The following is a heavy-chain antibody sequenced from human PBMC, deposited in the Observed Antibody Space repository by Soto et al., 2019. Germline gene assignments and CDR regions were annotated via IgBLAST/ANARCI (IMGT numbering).Heavy chain of an antibody. Sequence: QVQLQESGPGLVKPSETLSLTCTVSGGSISSYYWSWIRQPPGKGLEWIGYIYYSGSTNYNPSLKSRVTISVDTSQNQCSLKLSSVTAADTAVYYCAREPVTYYYGSGSYYNVDYYYGMDVWGQGTTVTVSS. D-gene: IGHD3-10*01. CDR2: IYYSGST. CDR1: GGSISSYY. V-gene: IGHV4-59*01. CDR3: AREPVTYYYGSGSYYNVDYYYGMDV. J-gene: IGHJ6*02.